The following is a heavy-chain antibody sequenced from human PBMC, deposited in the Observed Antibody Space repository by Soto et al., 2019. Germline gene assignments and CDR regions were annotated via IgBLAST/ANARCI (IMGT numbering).Heavy chain of an antibody. J-gene: IGHJ6*02. CDR1: GYTFTGYY. D-gene: IGHD3-10*01. V-gene: IGHV1-2*04. Sequence: QVQLVQSGAEVKKPGASVKVSCKASGYTFTGYYMHWVRQAPGQGLEWMGWINPNSGGTNYAQKFQGWVTMTRDTSISTAYMELSRLRSDDTAVYYCARDRGYGSGNRNYYGMDVWGQGTTVTVSS. CDR2: INPNSGGT. CDR3: ARDRGYGSGNRNYYGMDV.